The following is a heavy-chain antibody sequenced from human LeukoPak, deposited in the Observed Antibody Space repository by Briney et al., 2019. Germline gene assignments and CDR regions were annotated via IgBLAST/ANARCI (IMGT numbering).Heavy chain of an antibody. Sequence: ASVKVSCKASGGTFSSYAISWVRQAPGQGLEWMGRIIPILGIANYAQKFQGRVTITADKSTSTAYMELSSLRSEDTAVYYCATEFPYYDFWSGLNWFDPWGQGTLVTVSS. CDR1: GGTFSSYA. CDR2: IIPILGIA. V-gene: IGHV1-69*04. D-gene: IGHD3-3*01. J-gene: IGHJ5*02. CDR3: ATEFPYYDFWSGLNWFDP.